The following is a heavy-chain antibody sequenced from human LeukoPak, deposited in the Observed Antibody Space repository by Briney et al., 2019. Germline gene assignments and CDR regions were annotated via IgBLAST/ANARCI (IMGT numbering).Heavy chain of an antibody. CDR3: AKDSGGYVILPRA. CDR2: ICGSGGST. CDR1: GFTFSSYA. D-gene: IGHD3-9*01. V-gene: IGHV3-23*01. J-gene: IGHJ5*02. Sequence: HPGGSLSLSCAASGFTFSSYAMSWVRQAPGKGLEWVSAICGSGGSTYYADSVKGRFTISRDNSKNTLYLQMHSQRAEDTAVCYCAKDSGGYVILPRAWGQGTLVTVSS.